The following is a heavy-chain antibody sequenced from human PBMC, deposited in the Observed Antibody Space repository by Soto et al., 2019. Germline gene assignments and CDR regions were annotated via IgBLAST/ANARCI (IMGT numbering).Heavy chain of an antibody. CDR3: AREGDYYDVPGKSVYFDY. V-gene: IGHV1-69*13. Sequence: GASVKVSCKASGGTFSSYAISWVRQAPGQGPEWMGGIIPIFGTANYAQKFQGRVTITADESTSTAYMELSSLRSEDTAVYYCAREGDYYDVPGKSVYFDYWGQGTLVTVSS. CDR1: GGTFSSYA. CDR2: IIPIFGTA. D-gene: IGHD3-22*01. J-gene: IGHJ4*02.